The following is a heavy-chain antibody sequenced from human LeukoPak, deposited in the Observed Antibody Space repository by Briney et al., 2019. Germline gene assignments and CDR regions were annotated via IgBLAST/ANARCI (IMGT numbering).Heavy chain of an antibody. Sequence: SGTLSLTCTVSGGSFSSHYWSWIGEPPGKGRDWIGYIYYSGSTNYNPSLNSRVTISVDTTKNQISLQLSSVTTADTAVYYCATSMTRTYYFDYWGQGTLVTVSS. CDR3: ATSMTRTYYFDY. CDR1: GGSFSSHY. CDR2: IYYSGST. V-gene: IGHV4-59*11. D-gene: IGHD2-2*01. J-gene: IGHJ4*02.